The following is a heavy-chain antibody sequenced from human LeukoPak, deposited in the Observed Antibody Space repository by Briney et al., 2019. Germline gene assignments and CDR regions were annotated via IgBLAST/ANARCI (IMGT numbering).Heavy chain of an antibody. Sequence: GGSLRLSCVESGFTFSGFGMNWVRQAPGKGLEWVSYISPTSGAIYYSGSVKGRFTVSRDNAKNSLYLQMNSLRVEDTAVYYCARDRHYPAPSTVTTDYYRYMDVWGKGTTVTVSS. V-gene: IGHV3-48*04. D-gene: IGHD4-11*01. CDR3: ARDRHYPAPSTVTTDYYRYMDV. CDR2: ISPTSGAI. J-gene: IGHJ6*03. CDR1: GFTFSGFG.